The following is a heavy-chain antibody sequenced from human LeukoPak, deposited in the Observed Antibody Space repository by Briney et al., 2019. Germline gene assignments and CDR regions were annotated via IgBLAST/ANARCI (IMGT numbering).Heavy chain of an antibody. V-gene: IGHV4-59*01. CDR2: IYYSGST. CDR3: ARVPRPDYDFWSGPVNYYGMDV. CDR1: GGSISSYY. D-gene: IGHD3-3*01. Sequence: SETLSLTCTVSGGSISSYYWSWIRQPPGKGLEWIGYIYYSGSTNYNPSLKSRVTISVDTSKNQFSLKLSSVTAADTAVYYCARVPRPDYDFWSGPVNYYGMDVWGQGTTVTVSS. J-gene: IGHJ6*02.